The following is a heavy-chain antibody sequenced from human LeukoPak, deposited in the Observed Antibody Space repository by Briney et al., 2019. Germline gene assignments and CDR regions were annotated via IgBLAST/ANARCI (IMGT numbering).Heavy chain of an antibody. J-gene: IGHJ4*02. CDR1: GYSFTNYW. V-gene: IGHV5-51*01. CDR2: FSPGDSDS. D-gene: IGHD6-19*01. CDR3: ARLASAWNFDY. Sequence: GESLKISCQGSGYSFTNYWIGWVRQMTGKELEWMGIFSPGDSDSRYSPSFRGQVTISADKSISTVYLQWSSLKASDTAMYYCARLASAWNFDYWGQGTLVTVSS.